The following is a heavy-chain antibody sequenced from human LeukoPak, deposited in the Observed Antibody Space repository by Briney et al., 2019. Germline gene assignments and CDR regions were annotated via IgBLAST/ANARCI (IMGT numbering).Heavy chain of an antibody. J-gene: IGHJ6*02. CDR3: ARLPRDRSPFRYDFWSGYPPGYYYGMDV. V-gene: IGHV3-7*01. CDR1: GFTFSSYW. CDR2: IKQDGSEK. D-gene: IGHD3-3*01. Sequence: GGSLSLSCAASGFTFSSYWMSWVRQAPGQGLEWVANIKQDGSEKSYVDSVKGRFTISRDKAKNSLYLQMNSLRAEDTAVYYCARLPRDRSPFRYDFWSGYPPGYYYGMDVWGQGTTVTVSS.